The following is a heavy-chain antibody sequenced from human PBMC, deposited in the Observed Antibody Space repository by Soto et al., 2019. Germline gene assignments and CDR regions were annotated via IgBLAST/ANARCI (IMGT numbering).Heavy chain of an antibody. CDR2: MYYNGNI. CDR3: ASGGNWFDP. D-gene: IGHD3-16*01. Sequence: SETLSLTCNVSGGSITNYYWTWVRQSPEKGLEWIGYMYYNGNINYNPSLKSRVTISIDTSKNHFSLTLKSVTAADTAVYYCASGGNWFDPWGQGVQVTVSS. V-gene: IGHV4-59*01. J-gene: IGHJ5*02. CDR1: GGSITNYY.